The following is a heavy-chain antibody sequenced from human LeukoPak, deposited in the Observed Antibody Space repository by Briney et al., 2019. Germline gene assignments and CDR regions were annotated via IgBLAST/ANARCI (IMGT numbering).Heavy chain of an antibody. CDR3: AKDSHPLSSSSWFFES. V-gene: IGHV3-23*01. Sequence: QPGGSLRLSCAGSGFIFKNYVMTWVRQAPGKGLDWVSSLSATGDITYYADSVKGRFTVSRDNSNGTVFLQMNSLRAEDTAVYYCAKDSHPLSSSSWFFESWGQGTLVTVSS. CDR1: GFIFKNYV. J-gene: IGHJ4*02. CDR2: LSATGDIT. D-gene: IGHD6-13*01.